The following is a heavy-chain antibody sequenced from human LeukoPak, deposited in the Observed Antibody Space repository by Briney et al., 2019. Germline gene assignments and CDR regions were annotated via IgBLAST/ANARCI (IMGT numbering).Heavy chain of an antibody. J-gene: IGHJ4*02. V-gene: IGHV3-15*01. CDR1: GFTFSNAW. CDR3: TTDLYGGNEFDY. CDR2: IKTKTNGGTT. D-gene: IGHD2-15*01. Sequence: GGSLRLSCAASGFTFSNAWMSWVRQVPGKGLGWVGRIKTKTNGGTTDYAAPVKGRFTISRDDSKNTLYLQVNSLKIEDTAVYYCTTDLYGGNEFDYWGQGTLVTVSS.